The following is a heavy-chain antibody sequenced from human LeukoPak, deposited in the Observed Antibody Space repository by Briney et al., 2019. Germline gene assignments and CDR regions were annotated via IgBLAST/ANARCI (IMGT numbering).Heavy chain of an antibody. D-gene: IGHD6-19*01. CDR2: INHSGST. Sequence: PSETLSLTCTVSGGSISGYYWSWIRQPPGKGLEWIGEINHSGSTNYNPSLKSRVTISVDTSKNQFSLKLSSVTAADTAVYYCARAGYSSGWYSFDYWGQGTLVTVSS. V-gene: IGHV4-34*01. J-gene: IGHJ4*02. CDR3: ARAGYSSGWYSFDY. CDR1: GGSISGYY.